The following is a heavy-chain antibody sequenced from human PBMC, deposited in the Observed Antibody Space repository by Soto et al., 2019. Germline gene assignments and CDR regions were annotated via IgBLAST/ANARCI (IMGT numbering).Heavy chain of an antibody. CDR3: AREGSRAWYYFDY. Sequence: ASVKVSCKASGYTFTSYAMHWVRQAPGQRLEWMGWINAGNGNTKYSQKFQGRVTITRDTSASTAYMELSSLTSEDTSVYYCAREGSRAWYYFDYWGQGSLVTVSS. CDR2: INAGNGNT. V-gene: IGHV1-3*01. CDR1: GYTFTSYA. J-gene: IGHJ4*02. D-gene: IGHD3-10*01.